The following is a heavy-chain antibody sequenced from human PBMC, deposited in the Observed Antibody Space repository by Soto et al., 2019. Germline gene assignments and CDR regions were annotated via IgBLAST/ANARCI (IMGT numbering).Heavy chain of an antibody. CDR1: GYTFTSYY. V-gene: IGHV1-46*03. J-gene: IGHJ6*04. Sequence: GASVKVSCKASGYTFTSYYMHWVRQAPGQGLEWMGIINPSGGSTSYAQKFQGRVTMTRDTSTSTVYMELSSLRSEDTAVYYCAKTYCGGDCYPDYYYGMDVWGKGTTVTVSS. CDR2: INPSGGST. CDR3: AKTYCGGDCYPDYYYGMDV. D-gene: IGHD2-21*02.